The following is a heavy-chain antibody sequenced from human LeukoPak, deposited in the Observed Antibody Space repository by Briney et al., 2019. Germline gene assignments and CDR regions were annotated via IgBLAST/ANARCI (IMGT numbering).Heavy chain of an antibody. CDR3: ARVWADYYGSGAPGLGGNDAFDI. V-gene: IGHV3-7*01. J-gene: IGHJ3*02. CDR2: IKQDGSEK. D-gene: IGHD3-10*01. Sequence: SGGSLRLSCAASGFTFSSYWMSWVRQAPGKGLEWVANIKQDGSEKYYVDSVKGRFTISRDNAKNSLYLQMNSLRAEDTAVYYCARVWADYYGSGAPGLGGNDAFDIWGQGTMVTVSS. CDR1: GFTFSSYW.